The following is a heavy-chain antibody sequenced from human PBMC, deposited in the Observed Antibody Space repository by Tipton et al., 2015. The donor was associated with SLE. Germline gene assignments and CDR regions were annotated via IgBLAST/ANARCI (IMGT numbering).Heavy chain of an antibody. CDR1: GGSISRYY. V-gene: IGHV4-4*07. J-gene: IGHJ4*02. Sequence: TLSLTCTVSGGSISRYYWGWIRQPAGKGLEWIGRIYTGGNTKYNPSLESRVTLSVDASKDQFSLRLTSVTAADTAVYYCVVCSPSSCSYFDYWGQGRLVTVSS. CDR2: IYTGGNT. D-gene: IGHD2-2*01. CDR3: VVCSPSSCSYFDY.